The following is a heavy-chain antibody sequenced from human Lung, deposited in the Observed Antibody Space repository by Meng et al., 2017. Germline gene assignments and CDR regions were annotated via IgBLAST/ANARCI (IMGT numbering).Heavy chain of an antibody. CDR1: GGSFSDYY. Sequence: VKLEQGGAGLLKPSVTLSLACVVSGGSFSDYYWSWIRQPPGKGLEWIGEINHSGSTNYNPSLESRATISVDTSQNNLSLKLSSVTAADSAVYYCARGPTTMAHDFDYWGQGTLVTVSS. D-gene: IGHD4-11*01. CDR2: INHSGST. V-gene: IGHV4-34*01. J-gene: IGHJ4*02. CDR3: ARGPTTMAHDFDY.